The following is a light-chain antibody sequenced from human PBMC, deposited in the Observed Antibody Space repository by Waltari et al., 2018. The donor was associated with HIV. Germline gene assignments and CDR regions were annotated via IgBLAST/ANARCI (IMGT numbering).Light chain of an antibody. J-gene: IGLJ2*01. CDR1: TRDVGAYAY. CDR2: EVT. Sequence: QSALTQPASVSGSPGQSITMSCTGDTRDVGAYAYVSWYQQHPGTAPKLIIYEVTNRPSGVSHRFSGSKSGITASLTISGLQTEDEADYYCSSYTNINTVVFGGGTKLTVL. V-gene: IGLV2-14*01. CDR3: SSYTNINTVV.